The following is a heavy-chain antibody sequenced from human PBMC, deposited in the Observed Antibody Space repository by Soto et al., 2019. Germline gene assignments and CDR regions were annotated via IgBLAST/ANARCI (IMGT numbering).Heavy chain of an antibody. CDR3: ARIPRYSFPTSDDLDS. CDR1: GGTFYTYP. J-gene: IGHJ4*02. V-gene: IGHV1-69*13. CDR2: ITPIYATT. D-gene: IGHD5-18*01. Sequence: GASVKVSCKASGGTFYTYPFSWVRQAPGQGLEWMGSITPIYATTNYAEKFQGRLTFTADGSTNTAYMELNSLTSEDTAVYYCARIPRYSFPTSDDLDSWGQGTLVTVSS.